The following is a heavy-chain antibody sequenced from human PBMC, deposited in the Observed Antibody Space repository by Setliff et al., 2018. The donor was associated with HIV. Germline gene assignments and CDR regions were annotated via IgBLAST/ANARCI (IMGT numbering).Heavy chain of an antibody. CDR2: IYYSGST. D-gene: IGHD3-16*01. CDR3: ARHRGRATPFDY. V-gene: IGHV4-39*01. CDR1: GGSISTTSYY. J-gene: IGHJ4*02. Sequence: NPSETLSLTCTVSGGSISTTSYYWGWIRQPPGKGLEWIGSIYYSGSTYYNPSLKSRVSISVDTSNKQFSLKVSSVTAADTAVYYCARHRGRATPFDYWGQGTLVTVSS.